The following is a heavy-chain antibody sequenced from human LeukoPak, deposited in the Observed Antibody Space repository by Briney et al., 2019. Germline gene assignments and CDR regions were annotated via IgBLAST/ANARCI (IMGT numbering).Heavy chain of an antibody. CDR2: IIPNSGAT. V-gene: IGHV1-2*02. J-gene: IGHJ4*02. D-gene: IGHD3-10*01. CDR1: GYTFTGYY. CDR3: ARDIGDYYGSGSYWLL. Sequence: ASVKVSCKASGYTFTGYYMHWVRQAPGQGLEWMGWIIPNSGATNYAQNFQGRVTMTRDTSINTAYMEVSSLRSDDTAVYYCARDIGDYYGSGSYWLLWGQGTLVTVAS.